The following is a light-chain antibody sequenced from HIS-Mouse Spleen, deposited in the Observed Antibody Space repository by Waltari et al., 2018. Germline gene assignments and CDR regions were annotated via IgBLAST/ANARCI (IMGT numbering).Light chain of an antibody. CDR3: SSYTSSSTLV. Sequence: QSALTQPASVSGSPGQSITISCTGTSSDVGGYNYVSWYQPHPGKAPKLMIYDVSNRPSCVSNRFSGSKSGNTASLTISGLQAEDEADYYCSSYTSSSTLVFCGGTKLTVL. CDR1: SSDVGGYNY. J-gene: IGLJ3*02. CDR2: DVS. V-gene: IGLV2-14*03.